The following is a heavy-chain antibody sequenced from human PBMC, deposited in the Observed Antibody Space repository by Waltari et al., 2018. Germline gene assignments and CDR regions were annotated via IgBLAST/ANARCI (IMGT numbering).Heavy chain of an antibody. D-gene: IGHD6-13*01. J-gene: IGHJ3*02. CDR3: AREGNSSSWYLGAFDI. Sequence: QVQLQQWGAGLLKPSETLSLTCAVYVGSFSGYYWSWIRQPPGKVLEWSGEINHSGSTNYNPFLKSRVTISVDTSKNQFSLKLSSVTAADTAVYYCAREGNSSSWYLGAFDIWGQGTMVTVSS. V-gene: IGHV4-34*01. CDR2: INHSGST. CDR1: VGSFSGYY.